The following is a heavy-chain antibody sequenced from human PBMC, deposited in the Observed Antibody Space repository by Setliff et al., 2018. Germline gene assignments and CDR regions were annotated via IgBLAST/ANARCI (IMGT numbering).Heavy chain of an antibody. CDR2: TYHSGST. V-gene: IGHV4-38-2*02. CDR1: GYSISNDYF. J-gene: IGHJ4*02. Sequence: PSETLSLTCTVSGYSISNDYFWGWIRQPPGKGLEWIGSTYHSGSTSYYPSLKGRVTISVDTSKNQFSLNLSSVTAADTAVYYCAKHRSYFDYWGQGTLVTV. CDR3: AKHRSYFDY.